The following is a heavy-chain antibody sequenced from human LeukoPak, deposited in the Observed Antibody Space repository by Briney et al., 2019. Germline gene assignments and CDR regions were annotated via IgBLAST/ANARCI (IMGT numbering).Heavy chain of an antibody. CDR1: GGSISSYY. CDR2: IYYSGST. J-gene: IGHJ4*02. Sequence: SETLPLTCTVSGGSISSYYWSWIRQPPGKGLEWIGYIYYSGSTNYNPSLKSRVTISVDTSKNQFSLKLSSVTAADTAVYYCARHKGSSWSYYFDYWGQGTLVTVSS. V-gene: IGHV4-59*08. D-gene: IGHD6-13*01. CDR3: ARHKGSSWSYYFDY.